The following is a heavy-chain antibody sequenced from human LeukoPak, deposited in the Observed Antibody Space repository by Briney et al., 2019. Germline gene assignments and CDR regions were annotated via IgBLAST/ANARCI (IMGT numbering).Heavy chain of an antibody. CDR2: IYYSGST. CDR1: GGSISTYY. D-gene: IGHD4-17*01. J-gene: IGHJ5*02. Sequence: SETLSLTCTVSGGSISTYYWSWIRQPAGKGLEWIGSIYYSGSTYYNPSLKSRVTISVDTSKNQFSLKLSSVTAADTAVYYCARHVAHDYGDYTAYWFDPWGQGTLVTVSS. CDR3: ARHVAHDYGDYTAYWFDP. V-gene: IGHV4-59*05.